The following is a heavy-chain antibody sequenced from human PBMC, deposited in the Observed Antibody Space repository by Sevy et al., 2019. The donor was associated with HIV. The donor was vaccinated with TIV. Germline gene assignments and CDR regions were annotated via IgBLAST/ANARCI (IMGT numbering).Heavy chain of an antibody. V-gene: IGHV3-21*01. CDR2: ISSSSSYI. CDR3: AREGIIVATIAFDY. J-gene: IGHJ4*02. CDR1: EFTFSSYS. D-gene: IGHD5-12*01. Sequence: GGSLRLSCAASEFTFSSYSMNWVRQAPGKGLEWVSSISSSSSYIYYADSVKGRFTISRDNAKNSLYLQMNSLRAEDTAVYYCAREGIIVATIAFDYWGQGTLVTVSS.